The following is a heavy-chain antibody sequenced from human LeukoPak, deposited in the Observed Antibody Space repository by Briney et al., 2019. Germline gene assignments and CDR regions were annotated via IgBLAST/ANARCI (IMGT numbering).Heavy chain of an antibody. CDR1: GFTFSNYA. D-gene: IGHD3-22*01. Sequence: PGGSLRLSCAASGFTFSNYAMTWVRLAPGKGLEWVSAITGNTANTYYADSVKGRFTISRDNSKNTVYLQMNGLRVEETAVYYCAKRYVSSNYYQCLGEWGQGTLVTVSS. CDR3: AKRYVSSNYYQCLGE. J-gene: IGHJ4*02. CDR2: ITGNTANT. V-gene: IGHV3-23*01.